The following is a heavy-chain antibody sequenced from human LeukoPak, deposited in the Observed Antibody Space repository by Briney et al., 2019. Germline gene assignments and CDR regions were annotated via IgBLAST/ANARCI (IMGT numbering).Heavy chain of an antibody. J-gene: IGHJ4*02. V-gene: IGHV1-46*01. CDR1: GYTFTSYY. D-gene: IGHD3-22*01. Sequence: ASVKVSCKASGYTFTSYYMHWVRQAPGQGLEWMGIINPSGGSTSYAQKFQGRVTMTRDMSTSTVYMELSSLRSEDTAVYYCARDRGGGSDYYPYFDYWGQGTLVTVSS. CDR2: INPSGGST. CDR3: ARDRGGGSDYYPYFDY.